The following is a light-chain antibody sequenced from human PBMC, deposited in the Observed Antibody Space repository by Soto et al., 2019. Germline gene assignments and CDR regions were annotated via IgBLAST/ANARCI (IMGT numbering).Light chain of an antibody. CDR3: ATWDDSLSGPWV. CDR2: RNN. CDR1: SSNIGSNY. V-gene: IGLV1-47*01. J-gene: IGLJ3*02. Sequence: QSVLTQPPSASGTPGQRVTISCSGSSSNIGSNYVYWYQQLPGTAPKLLIYRNNQRPSGVPDRFSASKSGTSASLAISGLRSEDEADYYCATWDDSLSGPWVFGGGTKVTVL.